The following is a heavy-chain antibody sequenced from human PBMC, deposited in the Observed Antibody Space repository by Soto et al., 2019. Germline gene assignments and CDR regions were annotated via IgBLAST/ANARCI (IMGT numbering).Heavy chain of an antibody. CDR1: GVSMSKFY. CDR3: VRDGSKTLRDCFDP. V-gene: IGHV4-4*07. CDR2: AYATGTS. D-gene: IGHD4-17*01. Sequence: SETLSLTCSVSGVSMSKFYWSWIRKTAGKGLEWMGRAYATGTSDYNPSLRSRIAMSVDISKKTFSLRLRSVTAADTGVYYCVRDGSKTLRDCFDPWGQGILVTVSS. J-gene: IGHJ5*02.